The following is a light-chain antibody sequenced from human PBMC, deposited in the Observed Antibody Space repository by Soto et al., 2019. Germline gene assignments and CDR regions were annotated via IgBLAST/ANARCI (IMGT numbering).Light chain of an antibody. Sequence: DIQLTQSPPSLSASVGDRVTITCRASQSISTSLNWYQQKPGKAPNLLIFTSSNLESGVPSRFSGSGSGTDFTLTISSLQPEDFATYFCQQGYSRPRTFGQGTKVDI. CDR2: TSS. CDR1: QSISTS. J-gene: IGKJ1*01. V-gene: IGKV1-39*01. CDR3: QQGYSRPRT.